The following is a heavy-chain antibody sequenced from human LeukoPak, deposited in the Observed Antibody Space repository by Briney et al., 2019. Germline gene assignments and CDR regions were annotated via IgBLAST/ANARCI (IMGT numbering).Heavy chain of an antibody. CDR2: NYHVWST. J-gene: IGHJ6*03. V-gene: IGHV4-4*02. CDR1: GGSISSSNG. D-gene: IGHD3-10*01. CDR3: ARDLRSEYGSGSEYYYYYYMDV. Sequence: SETLSLTCAVSGGSISSSNGWSWVRQPPGTGLEWIGENYHVWSTNYAPSVKSRVTISVDKSKNLCSLQLSSVNAEDTAVYYCARDLRSEYGSGSEYYYYYYMDVWGKGTTVTVSS.